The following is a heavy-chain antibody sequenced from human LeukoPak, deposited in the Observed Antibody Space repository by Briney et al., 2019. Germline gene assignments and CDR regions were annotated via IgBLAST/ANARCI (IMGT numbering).Heavy chain of an antibody. D-gene: IGHD4-11*01. Sequence: GGSLRLSCAASGFTYSHYGMHWVRQAPGKGLEWVAVIWSDGSNRLYAGSVKGRFTISRDNSQNTLFLQMNSLRAEDTAMYYCARDAQRGFDYSNSLKYWGHGTLVTVSS. CDR1: GFTYSHYG. J-gene: IGHJ4*01. CDR3: ARDAQRGFDYSNSLKY. V-gene: IGHV3-33*01. CDR2: IWSDGSNR.